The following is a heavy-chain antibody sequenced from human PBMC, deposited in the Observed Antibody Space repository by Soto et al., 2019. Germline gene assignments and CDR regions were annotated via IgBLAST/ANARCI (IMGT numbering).Heavy chain of an antibody. V-gene: IGHV4-30-4*08. Sequence: SETLSLTCTVSGGSVSSSGYYWGWIRQPPGKGLEWIGYIYNSGSTYYSPSLRSRVTISVDTSKNQFSLKLSSVTAADTAVYYCARDRIAAAASDYYYYYGMDVWGQGTTVTVSS. CDR2: IYNSGST. CDR3: ARDRIAAAASDYYYYYGMDV. CDR1: GGSVSSSGYY. D-gene: IGHD6-13*01. J-gene: IGHJ6*02.